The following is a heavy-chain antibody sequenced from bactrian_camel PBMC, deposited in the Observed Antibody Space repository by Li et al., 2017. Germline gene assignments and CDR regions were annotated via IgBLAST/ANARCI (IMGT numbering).Heavy chain of an antibody. Sequence: DVQLVESGGGLVRPGGSLRLSCAASGFTFSDRHMSWFRQGPGNEREGVASIYAGGGRPHYADSVKGRFTIDLDLAKNTLHLQMSSLEPEDSALYYCAAGTGPTGAKVWGGCWYNHWDQGTQVTVS. V-gene: IGHV3S40*01. CDR2: IYAGGGRP. CDR3: AAGTGPTGAKVWGGCWYNH. D-gene: IGHD3*01. CDR1: GFTFSDRH. J-gene: IGHJ4*01.